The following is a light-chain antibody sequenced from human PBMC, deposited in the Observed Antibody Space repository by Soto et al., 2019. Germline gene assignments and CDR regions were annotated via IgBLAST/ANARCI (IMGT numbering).Light chain of an antibody. CDR3: FSYSTSRARI. CDR1: SSDVGGYNY. Sequence: QSALTQPASVSGSPGQSITISCTGTSSDVGGYNYVSWYQQHPGKAPKLMIYDVSHRPSGVSDRFFGSKSGNTASLIISGLQAEDEADYYCFSYSTSRARIFGGGTQLTVL. CDR2: DVS. J-gene: IGLJ2*01. V-gene: IGLV2-14*01.